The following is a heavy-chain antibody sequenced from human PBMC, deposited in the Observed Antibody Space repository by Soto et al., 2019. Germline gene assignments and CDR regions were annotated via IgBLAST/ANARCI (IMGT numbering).Heavy chain of an antibody. CDR3: AKAGGYCSSTSCYVTYHYYYYMDV. D-gene: IGHD2-2*01. Sequence: EVQLLESGGGLVQPGGSLRLSCAASGFTFSSYAMSWVRQAPGKGLVWVSAISGSGGSTYYADSVKGRFTISRDNSKNTLYLQMNSLRAEDTAVYYCAKAGGYCSSTSCYVTYHYYYYMDVWGKGTTVTVSS. J-gene: IGHJ6*03. V-gene: IGHV3-23*01. CDR2: ISGSGGST. CDR1: GFTFSSYA.